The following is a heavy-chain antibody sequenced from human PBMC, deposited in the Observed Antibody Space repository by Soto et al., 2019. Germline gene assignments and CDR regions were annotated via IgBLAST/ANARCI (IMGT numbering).Heavy chain of an antibody. J-gene: IGHJ5*02. CDR3: ARGLIVLVPAAKDRGLGVDP. CDR2: ISYDGSNK. D-gene: IGHD2-2*01. V-gene: IGHV3-30-3*01. Sequence: QVQLVESGGGVVQPGRSLRLSCAASGFTFSSYAMHWVRQAPGKGLEWVAVISYDGSNKYYADSVKGRFTISRDNSKNTLYLQMNSLRAEDTAVYYWARGLIVLVPAAKDRGLGVDPWGQGTLVTVSS. CDR1: GFTFSSYA.